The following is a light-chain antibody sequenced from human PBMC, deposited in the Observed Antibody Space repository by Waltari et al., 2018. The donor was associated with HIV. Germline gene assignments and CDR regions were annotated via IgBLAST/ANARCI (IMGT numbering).Light chain of an antibody. CDR2: DTY. J-gene: IGKJ5*01. CDR1: QSVAGNH. V-gene: IGKV3-20*01. CDR3: QQYGTSVT. Sequence: EIVLTQSPGTLSLSSGERVTISCRASQSVAGNHLAWYQQRTGQAPRLLIYDTYRRATGIPDRFSGSGSGTDFTLTIGSLEPEDFAVYYCQQYGTSVTFGQGTRLEIK.